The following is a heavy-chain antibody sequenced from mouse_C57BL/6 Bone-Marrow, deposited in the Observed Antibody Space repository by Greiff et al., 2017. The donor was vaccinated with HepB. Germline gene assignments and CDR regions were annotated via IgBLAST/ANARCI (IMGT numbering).Heavy chain of an antibody. CDR3: ARGGTTVVATDWYFDV. V-gene: IGHV1-52*01. J-gene: IGHJ1*03. Sequence: VKLIESGAELVRPGSSVKLSCKASGYTFTSYWMHWVKQRPIQGLEWIGNIDPSDSETHYNQKFKDKATLTVDKSSSTAYMQLSSLTSEDSAVYYCARGGTTVVATDWYFDVWGTGTTVTVSS. CDR1: GYTFTSYW. CDR2: IDPSDSET. D-gene: IGHD1-1*01.